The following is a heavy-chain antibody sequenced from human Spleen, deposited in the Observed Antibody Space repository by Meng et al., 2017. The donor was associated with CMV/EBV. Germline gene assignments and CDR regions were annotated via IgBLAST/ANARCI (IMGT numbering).Heavy chain of an antibody. D-gene: IGHD4-11*01. Sequence: GESLKISCAASGFTFSSYSMNWVRQAPGKGLEWVSYISSSSSTIYYADSVKGRFTISRDNAKNSLYLQMNSLRAEDTAVYYCARDEGDDYSTPSGGMDVWGQGTTVTVSS. J-gene: IGHJ6*02. CDR1: GFTFSSYS. CDR3: ARDEGDDYSTPSGGMDV. V-gene: IGHV3-48*04. CDR2: ISSSSSTI.